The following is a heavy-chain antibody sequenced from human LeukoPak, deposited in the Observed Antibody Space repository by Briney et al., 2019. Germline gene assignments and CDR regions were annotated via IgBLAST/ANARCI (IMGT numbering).Heavy chain of an antibody. CDR2: ISAYNGYT. V-gene: IGHV1-18*01. CDR3: ARDKAVTTEVAQHFQH. J-gene: IGHJ1*01. CDR1: GYTFTNYG. Sequence: ASVKVSCKASGYTFTNYGFSWVRQAPGQGLEWMGWISAYNGYTDYAQKFQFRVTMTTDTSTSTAYMELRSLRSDDTAVYYCARDKAVTTEVAQHFQHWGQGTLVTASS. D-gene: IGHD4-23*01.